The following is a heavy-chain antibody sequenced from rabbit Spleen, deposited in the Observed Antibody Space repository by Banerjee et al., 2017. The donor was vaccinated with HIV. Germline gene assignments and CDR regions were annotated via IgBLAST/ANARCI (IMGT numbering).Heavy chain of an antibody. V-gene: IGHV1S40*01. J-gene: IGHJ6*01. D-gene: IGHD1-1*01. CDR2: IDIGSSGFT. CDR3: ARDTSSSFSSYGMDL. Sequence: QSLAESGGDLVKPGASLTLTCIASGVSFSGDSYMCWVRQAPGRGLEWIACIDIGSSGFTYFASWAKGRFTISKPSSTTVTLQMTSLTAADTAPYFCARDTSSSFSSYGMDLWGPGTLVTVS. CDR1: GVSFSGDSY.